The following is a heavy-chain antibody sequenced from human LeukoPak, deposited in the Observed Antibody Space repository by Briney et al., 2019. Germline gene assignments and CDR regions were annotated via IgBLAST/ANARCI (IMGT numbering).Heavy chain of an antibody. V-gene: IGHV3-7*04. Sequence: RGSLRLSSAAAGFTVTTPWISWVRQAPGQGLEWVANIGQDGSEKYYVDSVKGRFTISRDIAKNSLYLQMNSLRAEDTAVYYCARYYEGTTYSAAFDLWGPGTMDTVSS. CDR1: GFTVTTPW. D-gene: IGHD3-22*01. CDR2: IGQDGSEK. J-gene: IGHJ3*01. CDR3: ARYYEGTTYSAAFDL.